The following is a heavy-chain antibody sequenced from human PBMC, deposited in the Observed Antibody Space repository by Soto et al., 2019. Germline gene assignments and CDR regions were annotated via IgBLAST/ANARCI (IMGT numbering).Heavy chain of an antibody. CDR2: MNPNSGNT. J-gene: IGHJ5*02. V-gene: IGHV1-8*01. CDR3: ASSARSRNWFDP. CDR1: GYTFTSYD. Sequence: QVQLVQSGAEVKKPGASVKVSCKASGYTFTSYDINWVRQATGQGLEWMGWMNPNSGNTGYAQKFQGRVTMTRNTSISTAYMELSSLRSEDTAGYYCASSARSRNWFDPWGQGTLVTVSS. D-gene: IGHD6-25*01.